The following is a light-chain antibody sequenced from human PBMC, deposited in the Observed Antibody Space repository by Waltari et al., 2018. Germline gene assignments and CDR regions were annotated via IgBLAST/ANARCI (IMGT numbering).Light chain of an antibody. J-gene: IGKJ1*01. CDR2: DAP. CDR3: RKYVSLPAT. Sequence: EMVLTQSPATLSLSPGERATLSCSDSQSVGRYLAWYQQKTGQAPRLLIYDAPIRATGIPDRFSGSGSGTDFSLTISRLEPEDFAVYYCRKYVSLPATFGQGTKVEIK. V-gene: IGKV3-20*01. CDR1: QSVGRY.